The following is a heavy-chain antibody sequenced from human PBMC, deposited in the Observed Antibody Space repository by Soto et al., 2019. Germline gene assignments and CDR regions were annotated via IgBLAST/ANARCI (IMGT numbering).Heavy chain of an antibody. Sequence: ASETLSLTCSVPGGAISNYYWGWVRQPPGKGLDWIGNIFYSGTPYYNPSLKSRITISIDTSKNQFSLKLSSVTAADTAVYYCAREPFYYYDSSGYSYFDYWGQGTLVTVSS. J-gene: IGHJ4*02. V-gene: IGHV4-59*13. CDR2: IFYSGTP. CDR3: AREPFYYYDSSGYSYFDY. CDR1: GGAISNYY. D-gene: IGHD3-22*01.